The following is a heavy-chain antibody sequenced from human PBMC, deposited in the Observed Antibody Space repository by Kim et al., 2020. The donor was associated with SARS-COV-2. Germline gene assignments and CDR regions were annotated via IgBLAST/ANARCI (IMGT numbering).Heavy chain of an antibody. J-gene: IGHJ1*01. CDR3: ARDRSYNGVFAHDS. CDR2: IWSNGRRT. CDR1: GFTFTSYG. V-gene: IGHV3-33*01. Sequence: GGSLRLSCATSGFTFTSYGFHWVRQAPGKGLEWVSVIWSNGRRTEYSESVRGRFTISRDNSKNTMSLQMNSLRVEDTAIYYCARDRSYNGVFAHDSWGRGTLVTVSS. D-gene: IGHD3-10*01.